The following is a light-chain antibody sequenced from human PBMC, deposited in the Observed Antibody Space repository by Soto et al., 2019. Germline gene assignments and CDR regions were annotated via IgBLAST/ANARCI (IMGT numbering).Light chain of an antibody. CDR2: GAS. V-gene: IGKV3-15*01. Sequence: EIVMTQSPATLSVSPGERATLSCRASQSVSSNLAWYQQKLGQAPSLLIFGASTRATGIPARFSGSGSGTEFTLTISSLQSEDFAVYYCQQYNNWPCTFGQGTKLEIK. CDR3: QQYNNWPCT. J-gene: IGKJ2*02. CDR1: QSVSSN.